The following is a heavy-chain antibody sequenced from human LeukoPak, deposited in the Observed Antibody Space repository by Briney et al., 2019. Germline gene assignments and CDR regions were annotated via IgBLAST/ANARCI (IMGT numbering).Heavy chain of an antibody. CDR1: GFTFNKNW. J-gene: IGHJ5*02. V-gene: IGHV3-7*01. D-gene: IGHD3-16*02. Sequence: QTGGSLRLSCAASGFTFNKNWMSWVRQAPGKGLEWVANIKQDGSEKYYVDSVKGRFTISRDNAKSSLYLQMNSLRAEDTAVFYCARHRADDCVWGTYRSLDLWGQGTLVTVSS. CDR3: ARHRADDCVWGTYRSLDL. CDR2: IKQDGSEK.